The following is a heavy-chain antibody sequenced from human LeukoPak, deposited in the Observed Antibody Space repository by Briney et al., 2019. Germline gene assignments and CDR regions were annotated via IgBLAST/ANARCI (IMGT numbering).Heavy chain of an antibody. D-gene: IGHD3-3*01. V-gene: IGHV4-39*01. CDR1: GGSISSSSYY. J-gene: IGHJ5*02. CDR3: ARLIQRITIFGVVSSGFDP. CDR2: IYYSGST. Sequence: SETLSLTCTVSGGSISSSSYYWGWIRQPPGKGLEWIVSIYYSGSTYYNPSLKSRVTISVDTSKNQFSLKLSSVTAADTAVYYCARLIQRITIFGVVSSGFDPWGQGTLVTVSS.